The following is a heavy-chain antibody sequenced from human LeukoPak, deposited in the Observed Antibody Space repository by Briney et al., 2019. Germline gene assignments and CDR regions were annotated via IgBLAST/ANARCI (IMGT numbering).Heavy chain of an antibody. V-gene: IGHV4-39*07. CDR3: ARVMGTTSSVFDY. CDR1: GGSISSSSYY. Sequence: SETLSLTCTVSGGSISSSSYYWGWIRQPPGKGLERIGSIYYSGSTYYNPSLKSRVTISVDTSKNQFSLKLSSVTAADTAVYYCARVMGTTSSVFDYWGQGIQVTVSS. D-gene: IGHD1-26*01. CDR2: IYYSGST. J-gene: IGHJ4*02.